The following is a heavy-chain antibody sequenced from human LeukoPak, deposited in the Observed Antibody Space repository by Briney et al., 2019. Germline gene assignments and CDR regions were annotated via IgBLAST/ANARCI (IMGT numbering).Heavy chain of an antibody. V-gene: IGHV3-30*02. CDR3: ARATGYYMDV. J-gene: IGHJ6*03. Sequence: VQPGGSLRLXCAASEFTFSTYGFHCVRQAPGKGLEWLAFIGYDGYNKYYADSVKGRFTISRDNSKNTLYLQMSSLRVEDTAVYYCARATGYYMDVWGKGTTVIVSS. CDR1: EFTFSTYG. D-gene: IGHD1-14*01. CDR2: IGYDGYNK.